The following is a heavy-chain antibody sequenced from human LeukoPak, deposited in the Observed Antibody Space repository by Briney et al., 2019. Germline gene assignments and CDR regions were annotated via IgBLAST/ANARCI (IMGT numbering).Heavy chain of an antibody. Sequence: GGSLRLSCAASGFTFSSFAMSWVRQAPGKGLEWVSGISGIDGSTYYADSVKGRFTISRDNSKNTLYLQMNSLRAEDTAVYYFAREWASYDRSGYYPFDHWGQGTLVTVSS. CDR3: AREWASYDRSGYYPFDH. CDR1: GFTFSSFA. J-gene: IGHJ4*02. D-gene: IGHD3-22*01. CDR2: ISGIDGST. V-gene: IGHV3-23*01.